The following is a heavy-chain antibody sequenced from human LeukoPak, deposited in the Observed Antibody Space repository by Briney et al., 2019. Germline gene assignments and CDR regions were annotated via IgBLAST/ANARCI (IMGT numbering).Heavy chain of an antibody. CDR3: ARDRSTDFWSGYYTNYFDY. CDR1: GFTFSTSG. Sequence: GGSLRLSCAASGFTFSTSGMHWVRQAPGKGLEWVAFIRYDGRNKYYADSLKGRFTISRDNSKNTLYLQMNSLRGEDTAVYYCARDRSTDFWSGYYTNYFDYWGQGTLVTVSS. D-gene: IGHD3-3*01. V-gene: IGHV3-30*02. CDR2: IRYDGRNK. J-gene: IGHJ4*02.